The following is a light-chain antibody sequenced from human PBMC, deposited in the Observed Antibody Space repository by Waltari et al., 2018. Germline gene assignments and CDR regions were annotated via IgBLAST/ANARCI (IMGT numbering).Light chain of an antibody. CDR1: KLGNKY. CDR3: QAWDGSTEV. Sequence: SYELTQAPSVSVSPGQTASIPCSGDKLGNKYPCWYQQKPGRSPVLIIYQDDKRPSGIPERFAGSSFGNTATLTISGTQAMDEADYYCQAWDGSTEVFGGGTKLTVL. V-gene: IGLV3-1*01. J-gene: IGLJ2*01. CDR2: QDD.